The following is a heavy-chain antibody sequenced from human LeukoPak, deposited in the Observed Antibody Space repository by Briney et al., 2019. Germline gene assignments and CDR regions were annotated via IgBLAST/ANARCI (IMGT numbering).Heavy chain of an antibody. J-gene: IGHJ4*02. V-gene: IGHV4-4*07. Sequence: PSETLSLTCTVSGGSISNYYWSWIRQPAGKGLEWIGRIHTSGSTNYNPSLKTRVTMSVDTSKNQFSLKVSSVTAADTAVYYCARDSGGVTYFSDYWGQGTLVTVSS. CDR3: ARDSGGVTYFSDY. D-gene: IGHD3-16*01. CDR2: IHTSGST. CDR1: GGSISNYY.